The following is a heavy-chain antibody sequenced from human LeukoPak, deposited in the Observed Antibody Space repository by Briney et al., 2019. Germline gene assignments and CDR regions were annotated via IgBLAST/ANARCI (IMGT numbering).Heavy chain of an antibody. J-gene: IGHJ4*02. CDR1: GFTSSSYS. Sequence: GGSLRLSCAASGFTSSSYSMNWVRQAPGKGLEWVSSISSSSTSMYYADSVKGRFTISRDNAKNSLYLQMNSLRAEDTAVYYCSRERGYSYGYSDYWGQGTLVTVSS. D-gene: IGHD5-18*01. CDR2: ISSSSTSM. CDR3: SRERGYSYGYSDY. V-gene: IGHV3-21*01.